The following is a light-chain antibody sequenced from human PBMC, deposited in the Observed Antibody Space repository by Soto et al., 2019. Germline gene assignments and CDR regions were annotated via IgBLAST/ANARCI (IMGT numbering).Light chain of an antibody. CDR2: DAS. J-gene: IGKJ2*01. CDR3: QQSDSTTYT. Sequence: DIQMTQSPSSLSASVGDRVTITCRASQTISTYLNWYQQKPGKAPRLLIYDASSLLSGVPSRFSGSGSGTDFTLTIASLQPEDFSTYYCQQSDSTTYTVGQGTKVEI. CDR1: QTISTY. V-gene: IGKV1-39*01.